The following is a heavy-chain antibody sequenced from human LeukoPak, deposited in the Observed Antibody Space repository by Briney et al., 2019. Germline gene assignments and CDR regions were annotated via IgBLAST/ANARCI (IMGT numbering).Heavy chain of an antibody. V-gene: IGHV3-23*01. CDR2: ISGSGGST. J-gene: IGHJ4*02. CDR1: GFTFDDYA. CDR3: AKDSSAVLYSGSYYVGFDY. D-gene: IGHD1-26*01. Sequence: PGGSLRLSCAASGFTFDDYAMHWVRQAPGKGLEWVSAISGSGGSTYYADSVKGRFTISRDNSKNTLYLQMNNLRAEDTAVYYCAKDSSAVLYSGSYYVGFDYWGQGTLVTVSS.